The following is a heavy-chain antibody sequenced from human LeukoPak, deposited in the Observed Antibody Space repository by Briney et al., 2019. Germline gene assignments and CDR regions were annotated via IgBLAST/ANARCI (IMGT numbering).Heavy chain of an antibody. J-gene: IGHJ4*02. D-gene: IGHD3-3*01. CDR3: AKAGGGGVVIIGDY. CDR1: GFTVDYYA. Sequence: GGSLRLSSAASGFTVDYYAMHWVRQAPGKGLEWVSLISGDGGSTYYADSVKGRFTISRDNSKNSLYLQMNSLRTEDTALYYCAKAGGGGVVIIGDYWGQGTLVTVSS. V-gene: IGHV3-43*02. CDR2: ISGDGGST.